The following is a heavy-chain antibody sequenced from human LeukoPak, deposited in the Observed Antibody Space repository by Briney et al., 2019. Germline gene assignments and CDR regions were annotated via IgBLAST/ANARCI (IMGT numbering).Heavy chain of an antibody. CDR3: ARGYNWNDVPKGFDY. J-gene: IGHJ4*02. CDR1: GYTFTSYG. V-gene: IGHV1-18*04. D-gene: IGHD1-1*01. CDR2: ISAYNGST. Sequence: ASVKVSCKASGYTFTSYGISWVRQAPGQGLEWMGWISAYNGSTNYAQKLQGRVTMTTDTSTSTAYMELRSLRSDDTAVYYCARGYNWNDVPKGFDYWGQGTLVTVSS.